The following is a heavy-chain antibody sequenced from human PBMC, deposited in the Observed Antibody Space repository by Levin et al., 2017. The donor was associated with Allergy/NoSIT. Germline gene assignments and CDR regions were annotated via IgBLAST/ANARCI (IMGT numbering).Heavy chain of an antibody. D-gene: IGHD4-17*01. Sequence: GGSLRLSCAASGLTVSSSYMHWVRQAPGRGLEWVSVIRSVGTTYHADSVKGRFTISRDNAKNSLYLQMNSLRAEDTAVYYCARGDDYGDYVLDYWGQGTLVTVSS. CDR3: ARGDDYGDYVLDY. CDR1: GLTVSSSY. J-gene: IGHJ4*02. V-gene: IGHV3-66*01. CDR2: IRSVGTT.